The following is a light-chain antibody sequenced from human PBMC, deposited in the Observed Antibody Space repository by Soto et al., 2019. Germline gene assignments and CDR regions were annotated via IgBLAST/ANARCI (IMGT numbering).Light chain of an antibody. Sequence: QSALTEPASVSGSPGQSITISCTGASNDVGGYKFVSWYQQHPGKAPKLMIYEVSNWPSGVSNRFSGSKSGYMASLTISGLQAEDEADYYCSSYTSSGTLVFGAGTKVTVL. CDR3: SSYTSSGTLV. J-gene: IGLJ1*01. CDR2: EVS. V-gene: IGLV2-14*01. CDR1: SNDVGGYKF.